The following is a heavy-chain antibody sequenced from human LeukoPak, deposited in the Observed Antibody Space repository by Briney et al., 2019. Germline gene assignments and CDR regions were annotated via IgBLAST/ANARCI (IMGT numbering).Heavy chain of an antibody. CDR1: GYTFTTYS. J-gene: IGHJ4*02. CDR3: ARDLDRIVPTTADY. CDR2: ISTNNGNA. D-gene: IGHD5-12*01. V-gene: IGHV1-18*01. Sequence: VSLTVSCKASGYTFTTYSITWVRQAPGQGLEWIGWISTNNGNADYAQNFRGRVTMTTDTSTNTAYMELRSLRSDDTAVYCCARDLDRIVPTTADYWGQGTLVTVSS.